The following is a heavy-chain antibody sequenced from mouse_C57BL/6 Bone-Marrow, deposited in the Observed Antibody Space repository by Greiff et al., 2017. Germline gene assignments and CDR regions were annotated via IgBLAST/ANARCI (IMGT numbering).Heavy chain of an antibody. D-gene: IGHD2-5*01. CDR2: IYPGDGDT. Sequence: QVHVKQSGPELVKPGASVKISCKASGYAFSSSWMNWVKQRPGKGLEWIGRIYPGDGDTNYNGKFKGKATLTADKSSSTAYMQLSSLTSEDSAVYFCARRTIVTHYYAMDYWGQGTSVTVSS. J-gene: IGHJ4*01. V-gene: IGHV1-82*01. CDR3: ARRTIVTHYYAMDY. CDR1: GYAFSSSW.